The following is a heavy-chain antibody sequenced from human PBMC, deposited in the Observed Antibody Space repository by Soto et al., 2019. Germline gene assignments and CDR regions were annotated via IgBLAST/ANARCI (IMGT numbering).Heavy chain of an antibody. CDR1: GFPFTNAW. CDR2: VKSKTDGGSS. D-gene: IGHD1-26*01. J-gene: IGHJ4*01. V-gene: IGHV3-15*07. CDR3: TTDSRTTLPEIRFDY. Sequence: GGSLRLSCVASGFPFTNAWINWVRQVPGKGLEWVGRVKSKTDGGSSDYAAAVKGRFAVSRDDSRNIVYLQMNSLKIEDTGVYYCTTDSRTTLPEIRFDYWGHGTQVTVS.